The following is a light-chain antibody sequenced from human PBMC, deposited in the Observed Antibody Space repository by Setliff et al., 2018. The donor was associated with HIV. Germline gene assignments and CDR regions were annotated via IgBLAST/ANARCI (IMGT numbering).Light chain of an antibody. Sequence: QSVLTQPASVSGSPGQSITISCTGTSNDVVRYDLVSWYQQHPARAPKLIIYQATRRPSGVSNRFSGSKSGNVASLTISGLQAEDEADYYCCSNTGSNTFVFGTGT. CDR2: QAT. V-gene: IGLV2-23*01. J-gene: IGLJ1*01. CDR3: CSNTGSNTFV. CDR1: SNDVVRYDL.